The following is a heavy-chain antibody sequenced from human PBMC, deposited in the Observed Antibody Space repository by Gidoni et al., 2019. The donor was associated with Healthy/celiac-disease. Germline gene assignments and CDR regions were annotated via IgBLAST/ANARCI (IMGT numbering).Heavy chain of an antibody. D-gene: IGHD4-17*01. J-gene: IGHJ4*02. CDR1: GYTFTRYY. V-gene: IGHV1-46*01. CDR2: INPSGGST. CDR3: ARVGYGDYQCLDY. Sequence: QVQLVQSGAEVKKPVASVKVSCKASGYTFTRYYMHWVRQAPGQGLEWMGIINPSGGSTSYAKKFQGRVTMIRDTSTSTVYMELSSLRSEDTAVYYCARVGYGDYQCLDYWGQGTLVTVSS.